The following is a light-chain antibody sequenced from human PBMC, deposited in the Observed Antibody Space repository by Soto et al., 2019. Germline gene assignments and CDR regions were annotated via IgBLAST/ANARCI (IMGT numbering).Light chain of an antibody. CDR2: KVS. V-gene: IGKV2-30*02. Sequence: EVVMTQSPLSLPVTLGQPASISCRSSQSLVHSNGNTFLTWFQQRPGQSPRRLIYKVSIRDSGVSDRFSGSGSGTDFTLKISRVEAEDVGVYYCMQGTYAPKKFGQGTKVDIK. CDR1: QSLVHSNGNTF. J-gene: IGKJ1*01. CDR3: MQGTYAPKK.